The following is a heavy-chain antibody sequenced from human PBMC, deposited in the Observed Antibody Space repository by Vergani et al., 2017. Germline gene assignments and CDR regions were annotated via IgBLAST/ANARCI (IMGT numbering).Heavy chain of an antibody. CDR2: INSDGSST. J-gene: IGHJ6*03. CDR1: GFTFSSYW. CDR3: ARMVSSGYWSYYYDYYYMDV. V-gene: IGHV3-74*02. Sequence: EVQLVESGGGLVQPGGSLRLSCAASGFTFSSYWMHWVRQAPGKGLVWVSRINSDGSSTSYADSVKGRFTISRDNAKTTLYLQMNSLRAEDTAVYYCARMVSSGYWSYYYDYYYMDVWGKGTTVTVSS. D-gene: IGHD3-22*01.